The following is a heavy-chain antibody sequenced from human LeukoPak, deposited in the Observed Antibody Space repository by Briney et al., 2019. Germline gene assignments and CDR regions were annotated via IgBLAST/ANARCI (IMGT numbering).Heavy chain of an antibody. V-gene: IGHV3-48*03. J-gene: IGHJ4*02. D-gene: IGHD6-6*01. Sequence: PGGSLRLSCAASGFTFSSYEMNWVRQAPGKGLEWVPYISSSGSTIYYADSVKVRFTISRDNAKNSLYLQMNSLRAEDTAVYYCARDSGSSMGGFILPYDYWGQGTLVTVSS. CDR3: ARDSGSSMGGFILPYDY. CDR1: GFTFSSYE. CDR2: ISSSGSTI.